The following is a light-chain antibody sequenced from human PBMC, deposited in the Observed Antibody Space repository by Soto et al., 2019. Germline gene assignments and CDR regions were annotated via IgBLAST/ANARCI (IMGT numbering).Light chain of an antibody. J-gene: IGKJ4*01. Sequence: EIVLTQSPGTLSLSPGERATLSCRASESVSSSYLAWYQQKPGQAPRLLIYGASSRATGIPDRFSGSGSGTDFTLTIRRLEPEDYAVYYCQQYDSSLLTFGGGTKVEIK. V-gene: IGKV3-20*01. CDR2: GAS. CDR3: QQYDSSLLT. CDR1: ESVSSSY.